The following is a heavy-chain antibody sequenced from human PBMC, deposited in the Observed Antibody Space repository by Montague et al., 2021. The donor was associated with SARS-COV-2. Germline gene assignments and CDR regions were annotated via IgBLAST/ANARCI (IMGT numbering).Heavy chain of an antibody. J-gene: IGHJ5*02. Sequence: SETLSLTCTVSGGSISNSSYYWGWIRQPPGRGLEWIGSIYYSGSTYYNPSLKSRVTISVDTSKNQFSLKLSSVTAADTAVYYCASQTLGITIFGVVNGRWFDPWGQGTLVTVSS. D-gene: IGHD3-3*01. CDR2: IYYSGST. CDR3: ASQTLGITIFGVVNGRWFDP. V-gene: IGHV4-39*01. CDR1: GGSISNSSYY.